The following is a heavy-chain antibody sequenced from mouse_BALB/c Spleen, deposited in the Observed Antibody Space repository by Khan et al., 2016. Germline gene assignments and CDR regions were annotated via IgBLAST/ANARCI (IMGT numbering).Heavy chain of an antibody. CDR3: TIGLYYYVTCYGRYYAFDY. J-gene: IGHJ4*01. CDR2: INPSNGGT. D-gene: IGHD1-1*01. CDR1: GYTFSSYF. V-gene: IGHV1S81*02. Sequence: QVQLQQSGAELVSPGASVKLSCKTSGYTFSSYFIYWVKQRPGQGLEWIGAINPSNGGTNFNENFKSKATLTVDKSSSTSYIQLNSLTSEDSAVYYCTIGLYYYVTCYGRYYAFDYWGQGTPVTVSS.